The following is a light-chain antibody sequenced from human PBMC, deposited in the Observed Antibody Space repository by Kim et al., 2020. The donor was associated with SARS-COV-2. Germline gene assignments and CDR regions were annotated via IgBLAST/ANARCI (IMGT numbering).Light chain of an antibody. J-gene: IGLJ3*02. CDR1: NSDVGAYNY. Sequence: PGQPITISRAGTNSDVGAYNYVSWYQKHPGKAPKLIIYDVSNRPSGVSDRFSGSKSGNTASLTISGLQAEDEADYYCSSFRNWNTLFGGGTQLTVL. CDR3: SSFRNWNTL. V-gene: IGLV2-14*03. CDR2: DVS.